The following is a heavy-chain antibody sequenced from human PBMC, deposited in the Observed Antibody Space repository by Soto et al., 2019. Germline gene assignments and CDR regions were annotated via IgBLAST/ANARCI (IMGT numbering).Heavy chain of an antibody. J-gene: IGHJ4*02. Sequence: QVQLQESGPGLVKPSQTLSLTCTVSGASISGGDYYWTWIRQPPGKGLEWIGSLSYTGNTYSNPSLASRLSISVDPSNNQFALRLTSVTAPDTAIYYCARATYDSSTYYLDSWGQGTLVTVSS. V-gene: IGHV4-30-4*01. CDR2: LSYTGNT. CDR1: GASISGGDYY. D-gene: IGHD3-22*01. CDR3: ARATYDSSTYYLDS.